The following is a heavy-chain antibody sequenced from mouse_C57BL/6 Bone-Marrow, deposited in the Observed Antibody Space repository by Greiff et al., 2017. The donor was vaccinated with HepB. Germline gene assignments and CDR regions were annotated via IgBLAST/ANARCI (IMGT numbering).Heavy chain of an antibody. V-gene: IGHV2-5*01. CDR2: IWRGGST. Sequence: QVQLQQSGPGLVQPSQRLSITCTVSGFSFTSYGVHWVRQSPGKGLEWLGVIWRGGSTNYNAAFMSRLSITKDNSKSQVFFKMNSLQADDTAIYYCAKNDYYDCGECYFDYWGQGTTLTVSS. CDR3: AKNDYYDCGECYFDY. D-gene: IGHD2-4*01. CDR1: GFSFTSYG. J-gene: IGHJ2*01.